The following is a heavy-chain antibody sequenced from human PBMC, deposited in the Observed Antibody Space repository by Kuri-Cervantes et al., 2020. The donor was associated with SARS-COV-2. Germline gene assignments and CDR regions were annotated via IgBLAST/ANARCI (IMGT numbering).Heavy chain of an antibody. J-gene: IGHJ4*02. D-gene: IGHD3-10*01. Sequence: GGSLRLSCAASGFTFSSYAMHWVRQAPGEGLEWVAVVSYDGSNKYYADSVKGRFTISRDNSKNTLYLQMNSLRAEDTAVYYCARVVRGVIIEGDYWGQGTLVTVSS. CDR1: GFTFSSYA. CDR3: ARVVRGVIIEGDY. CDR2: VSYDGSNK. V-gene: IGHV3-30-3*01.